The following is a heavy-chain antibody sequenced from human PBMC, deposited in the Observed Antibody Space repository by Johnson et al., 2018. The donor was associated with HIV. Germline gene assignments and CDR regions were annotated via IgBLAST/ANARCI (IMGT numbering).Heavy chain of an antibody. CDR1: GFSFSSYG. J-gene: IGHJ3*02. Sequence: VQLVESGGGVVRPGGSLRLSCGASGFSFSSYGMHWVRQAPGKGLEWVAVIWYDGRNKYYADSVKGRFPVSRDNSKNTLYLQMNSLRAEDTAVYYCARDNEDIVLVGAFDIWGQGTMVTVSS. D-gene: IGHD2-8*02. V-gene: IGHV3-33*08. CDR2: IWYDGRNK. CDR3: ARDNEDIVLVGAFDI.